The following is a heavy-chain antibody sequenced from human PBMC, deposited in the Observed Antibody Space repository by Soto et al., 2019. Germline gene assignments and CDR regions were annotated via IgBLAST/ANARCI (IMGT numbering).Heavy chain of an antibody. D-gene: IGHD6-13*01. Sequence: VASVKVSCKASGYIFTSYAMHWVRQAPGQRLEWMGWINTGNGNTKYSQKFQGRGTITSDTSASTAYMELSSLSSEDTAVYYCESSIAEASFDYWGQGTPVTVSS. J-gene: IGHJ4*02. CDR3: ESSIAEASFDY. V-gene: IGHV1-3*04. CDR2: INTGNGNT. CDR1: GYIFTSYA.